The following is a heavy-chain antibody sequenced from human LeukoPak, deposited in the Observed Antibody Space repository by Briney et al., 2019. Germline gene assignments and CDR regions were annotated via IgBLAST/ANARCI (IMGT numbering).Heavy chain of an antibody. CDR3: RAPFDTKGYYQAPIRFDA. CDR1: GFTFGNSY. CDR2: ISHSGGTI. D-gene: IGHD3-22*01. V-gene: IGHV3-11*01. J-gene: IGHJ5*02. Sequence: GGSLRLSCAASGFTFGNSYMSWLRQAPGNGLQWVSYISHSGGTIHYADSVKGRFTISRDNAKNSLYLQMDSLRAEDTAVYSARAPFDTKGYYQAPIRFDAWGQGTLVTVSS.